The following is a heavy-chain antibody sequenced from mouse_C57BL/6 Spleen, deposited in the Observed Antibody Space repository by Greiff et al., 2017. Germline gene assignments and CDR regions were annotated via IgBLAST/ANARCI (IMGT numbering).Heavy chain of an antibody. V-gene: IGHV5-4*01. CDR2: ISDGGSYT. Sequence: EVQLVESGGGLVKPGGSLKLSCAASGFTFRSYAMSWVRQTPEKRLEWVATISDGGSYTYYPDNVKGRFTLSRDNAKNNLYLQMSNLKSEDTAMYYCARWCYSDYDAMDYWGQGTSVTVSS. CDR3: ARWCYSDYDAMDY. D-gene: IGHD1-1*02. J-gene: IGHJ4*01. CDR1: GFTFRSYA.